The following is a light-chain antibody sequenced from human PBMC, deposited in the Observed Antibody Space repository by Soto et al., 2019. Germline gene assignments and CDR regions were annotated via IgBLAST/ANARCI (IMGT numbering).Light chain of an antibody. J-gene: IGLJ3*02. CDR3: GTWDSGQSAGGV. Sequence: QSVLTQSPSLSAAPGQSVTISCSGSSSNIGNNYVSWYQQLPGTAPKLIIYENSKRPSGIPDRFSGSKSGTSATLAITGLQTGDEADYYCGTWDSGQSAGGVFGGGTQLTVL. CDR1: SSNIGNNY. V-gene: IGLV1-51*01. CDR2: ENS.